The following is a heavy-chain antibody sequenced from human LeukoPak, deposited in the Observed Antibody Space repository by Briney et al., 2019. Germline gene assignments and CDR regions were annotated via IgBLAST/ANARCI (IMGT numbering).Heavy chain of an antibody. Sequence: GGSLRLSCTTSGFTFRSFALSWVRQAPGKGLEWVSGTSGSGANTYSADSVKGHFTISRDNSKNTLYLDMKSLRAEDTAVYYCAKEIGQYTSTWPSYYFDYWGQGTLVTVSS. D-gene: IGHD6-13*01. V-gene: IGHV3-23*01. CDR1: GFTFRSFA. CDR2: TSGSGANT. CDR3: AKEIGQYTSTWPSYYFDY. J-gene: IGHJ4*02.